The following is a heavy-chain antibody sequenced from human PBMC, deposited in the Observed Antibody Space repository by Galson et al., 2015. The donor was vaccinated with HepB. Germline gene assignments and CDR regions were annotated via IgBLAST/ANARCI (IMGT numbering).Heavy chain of an antibody. J-gene: IGHJ4*02. CDR1: GYTFSNYN. Sequence: SVKVSCKASGYTFSNYNTTWVRQAPGQGLEWMGWISGNSGHTNFTQTYQDRLTMTTHTSTTTAYLEVRSLRSDDTAVYYCARGVAGLNFDYWGQGTLVTVSS. V-gene: IGHV1-18*04. CDR3: ARGVAGLNFDY. CDR2: ISGNSGHT. D-gene: IGHD6-19*01.